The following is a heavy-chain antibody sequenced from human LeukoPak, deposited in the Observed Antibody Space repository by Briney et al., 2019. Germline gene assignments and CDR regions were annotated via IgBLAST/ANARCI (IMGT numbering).Heavy chain of an antibody. CDR2: IRYDGSNK. V-gene: IGHV3-30*02. Sequence: GGSLRLSCAASGFTFSSYGMHWVRQAPGKGLEWVAFIRYDGSNKYYADSVKGRFTISGDNSKNTLYLQMNSLRAEDTAVYYCAKDHPAYYDSSGYPRGAFDIWGQGTMVTVSS. D-gene: IGHD3-22*01. CDR1: GFTFSSYG. J-gene: IGHJ3*02. CDR3: AKDHPAYYDSSGYPRGAFDI.